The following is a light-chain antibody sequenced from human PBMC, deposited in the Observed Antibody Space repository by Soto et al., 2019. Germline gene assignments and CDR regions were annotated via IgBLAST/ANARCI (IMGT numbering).Light chain of an antibody. V-gene: IGKV3-20*01. J-gene: IGKJ5*01. Sequence: EIVLTQSPGTLSLSPGERATLSCRASQSVTSRLAWYQHKPGQAPRLLISGASSRATGIPDRFSGSGSATDFTRTISRLEHEYFALYYCQHYGRSPITFGQGTILEI. CDR3: QHYGRSPIT. CDR2: GAS. CDR1: QSVTSR.